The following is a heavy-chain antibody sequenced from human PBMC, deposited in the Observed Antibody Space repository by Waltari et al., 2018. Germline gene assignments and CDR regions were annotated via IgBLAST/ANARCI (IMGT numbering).Heavy chain of an antibody. CDR3: ARTYCSSTSCPRASWFDP. CDR1: GYSFTSYW. V-gene: IGHV5-51*01. D-gene: IGHD2-2*01. CDR2: IYPGGSDT. J-gene: IGHJ5*02. Sequence: EVQLVQSGAEVKKPGESLKISCKGSGYSFTSYWIGWVRQMPGNGLEGMGIIYPGGSDTRYSPSFQGQVTISADKSISTAYLQWSSLKASDTAMYYCARTYCSSTSCPRASWFDPWGQGTLVTVSS.